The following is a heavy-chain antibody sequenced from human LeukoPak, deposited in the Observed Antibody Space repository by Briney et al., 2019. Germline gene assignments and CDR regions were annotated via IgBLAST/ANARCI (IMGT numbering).Heavy chain of an antibody. V-gene: IGHV3-23*01. CDR3: AKDLKGTMDYVYDY. D-gene: IGHD1/OR15-1a*01. CDR2: ISGSGGST. Sequence: TGGSLRLSCAASGFTFSSYAMSWVRQAPGKGLEWVSAISGSGGSTYYADSVKGRFTISRDNSKNTLYLQMNSLRAEDTAVYYCAKDLKGTMDYVYDYWGQGTLVTVSS. J-gene: IGHJ4*02. CDR1: GFTFSSYA.